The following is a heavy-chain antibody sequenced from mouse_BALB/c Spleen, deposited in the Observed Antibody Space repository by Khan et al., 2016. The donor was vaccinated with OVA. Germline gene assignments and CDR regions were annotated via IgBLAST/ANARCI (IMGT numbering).Heavy chain of an antibody. CDR2: IYHSGSI. J-gene: IGHJ4*01. D-gene: IGHD2-1*01. V-gene: IGHV3-1*02. Sequence: EVQLQESGPDLVKPSQSLSLTCTVTGYSITSGYSWHWIRQFPGNKLEWMGYIYHSGSIKYNPSLKSRFSITRDTSKNLFFLQLNSVTTEDTATYYCVRDVNYMDYWGQGTSVTVSS. CDR1: GYSITSGYS. CDR3: VRDVNYMDY.